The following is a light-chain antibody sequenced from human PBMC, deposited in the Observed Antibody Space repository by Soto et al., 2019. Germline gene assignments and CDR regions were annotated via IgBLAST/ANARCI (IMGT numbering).Light chain of an antibody. CDR3: QQRSNWPHSIT. J-gene: IGKJ5*01. CDR2: GAS. CDR1: QSVATN. V-gene: IGKV3D-20*02. Sequence: EIVMTQSPATLSVSPWEIATLSCRASQSVATNLAWYQQKPGQAPRLLIYGASSRATGIPDRFSGSGSGTDFTLTISRLEPEDFAVYYCQQRSNWPHSITFGQGTRLEIK.